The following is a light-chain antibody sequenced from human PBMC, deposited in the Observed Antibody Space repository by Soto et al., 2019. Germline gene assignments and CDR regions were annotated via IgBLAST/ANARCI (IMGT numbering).Light chain of an antibody. CDR1: ISDIGAYDF. J-gene: IGLJ2*01. CDR2: EVT. CDR3: SSYAGSNKML. V-gene: IGLV2-8*01. Sequence: QSALTQTPSASGSPGQSVTISCTGTISDIGAYDFVSWYQQFPGKAPTLILYEVTKRPSGVPDRFSGSKSGNTASLTVSGLQTGDEADYYCSSYAGSNKMLFGGGTKLTVL.